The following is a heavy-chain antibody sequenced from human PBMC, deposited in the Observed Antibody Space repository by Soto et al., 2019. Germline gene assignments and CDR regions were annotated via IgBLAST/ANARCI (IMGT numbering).Heavy chain of an antibody. CDR2: ISNSGGST. D-gene: IGHD2-21*02. V-gene: IGHV3-23*01. CDR3: AKRRLLTTIDY. CDR1: GFTFNSYA. J-gene: IGHJ4*02. Sequence: EVQLLESGGGLVQPGGSLRLSCAASGFTFNSYAMNWVRQAPGKGLEWVSAISNSGGSTYYADSVKGRFTISRDNSKNTLYLQMNSLIAEDTAVYYCAKRRLLTTIDYWGQGTLVTVSS.